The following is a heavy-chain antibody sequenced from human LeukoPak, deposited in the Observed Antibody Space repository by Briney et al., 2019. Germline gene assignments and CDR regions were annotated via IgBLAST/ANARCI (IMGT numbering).Heavy chain of an antibody. CDR3: AKDQLGYCTNGVCSGFDY. CDR1: GFTFSSYG. J-gene: IGHJ4*02. Sequence: PGGSLRLSCVASGFTFSSYGMHWVRQAPGKGLEWVAAIWYDGSNKYYADSVKGRFTISRDNSKNTLYLQMNSLRAEDTAVYYCAKDQLGYCTNGVCSGFDYWGQGTLVTVSS. CDR2: IWYDGSNK. D-gene: IGHD2-8*01. V-gene: IGHV3-33*06.